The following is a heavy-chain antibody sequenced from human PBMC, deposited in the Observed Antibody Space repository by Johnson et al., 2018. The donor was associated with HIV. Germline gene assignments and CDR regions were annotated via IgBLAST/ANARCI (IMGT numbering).Heavy chain of an antibody. V-gene: IGHV3-33*06. D-gene: IGHD5-12*01. J-gene: IGHJ3*02. CDR3: AKHNSGYALGLGAFDI. CDR2: IWSDGDNK. Sequence: QVQLVESGGGVVQPGRSLRLSCAASGFTFSNYGMHWVRQAPGKGLEWVALIWSDGDNKYYTDSVKGRFTISRDNSKNTLYLQMNNLRPEDTAVYYCAKHNSGYALGLGAFDIWGQGTMVTVSS. CDR1: GFTFSNYG.